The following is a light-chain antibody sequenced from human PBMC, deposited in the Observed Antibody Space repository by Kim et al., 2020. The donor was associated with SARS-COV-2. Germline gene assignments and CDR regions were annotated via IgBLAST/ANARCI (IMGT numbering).Light chain of an antibody. V-gene: IGLV2-14*03. CDR3: SSYTTTTNRV. Sequence: QSALTQPDSVSGSPGQSITISCTGTSSNVGGYNYVSWYQQHPGKAPKLMIYDVGTRPSGVSDRFSGSTSGNTASLTISGLQTEDEADYYCSSYTTTTNRVFGGGTQLTVL. CDR1: SSNVGGYNY. J-gene: IGLJ3*02. CDR2: DVG.